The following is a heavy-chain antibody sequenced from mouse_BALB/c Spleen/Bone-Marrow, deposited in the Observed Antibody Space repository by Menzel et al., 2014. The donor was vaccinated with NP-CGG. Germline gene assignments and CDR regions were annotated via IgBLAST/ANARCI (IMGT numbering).Heavy chain of an antibody. CDR1: GFNITNYY. Sequence: VQLQQPEAELVRPGALVKLSCKASGFNITNYYIHWVRQRPEQGLEWIGLIDPENGNTIFNPKFQGKASMTADTSSNTAYLQLSSLTSEDAAVYYCTKCGPFDYWGPGTPLTVSS. V-gene: IGHV14-1*02. CDR3: TKCGPFDY. CDR2: IDPENGNT. J-gene: IGHJ2*01.